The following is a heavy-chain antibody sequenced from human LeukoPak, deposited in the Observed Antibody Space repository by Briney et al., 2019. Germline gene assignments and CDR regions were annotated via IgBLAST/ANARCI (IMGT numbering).Heavy chain of an antibody. V-gene: IGHV1-8*01. J-gene: IGHJ4*02. CDR2: MNPNSGNT. D-gene: IGHD1-26*01. CDR1: GYTFTSYD. CDR3: ARDFSYSGSHYAY. Sequence: ASVKVSCKASGYTFTSYDINWVRQATGQGLEWMGWMNPNSGNTGYAQKFQGRVTMTRNTSISTAYMELASLRSEDTAVYYCARDFSYSGSHYAYWGQGTLVTVSS.